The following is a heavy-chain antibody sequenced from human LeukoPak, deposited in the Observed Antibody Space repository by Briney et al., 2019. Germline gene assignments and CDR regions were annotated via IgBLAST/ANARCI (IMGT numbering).Heavy chain of an antibody. CDR2: IYNSGST. J-gene: IGHJ5*02. CDR1: GGSLSNYY. Sequence: SEPLSLTCTVSGGSLSNYYWNWIRQPPGKGLEWIGYIYNSGSTKYNPSLNSRVTISIDTSKNQFSLNLSSVTAADTAVYYCTRDPRLNSNNWFGPWGQGTLVTVSS. CDR3: TRDPRLNSNNWFGP. D-gene: IGHD5-18*01. V-gene: IGHV4-59*01.